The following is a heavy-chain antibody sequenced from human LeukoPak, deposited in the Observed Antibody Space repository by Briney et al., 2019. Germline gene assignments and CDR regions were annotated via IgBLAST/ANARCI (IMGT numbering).Heavy chain of an antibody. Sequence: GGSLRLSCAASGFTLSSYAMHWVRQAPGKGLEWVAVISYDGSNKYYADSVKGRFTISRDNSKNTLYLQMNSLRAEDTAVYYCANYGSGSYQLDYWGQGTLVTVSS. CDR3: ANYGSGSYQLDY. V-gene: IGHV3-30*04. CDR2: ISYDGSNK. CDR1: GFTLSSYA. D-gene: IGHD3-10*01. J-gene: IGHJ4*02.